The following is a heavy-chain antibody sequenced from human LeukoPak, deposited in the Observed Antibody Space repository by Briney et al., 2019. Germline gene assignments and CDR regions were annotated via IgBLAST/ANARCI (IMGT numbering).Heavy chain of an antibody. D-gene: IGHD7-27*01. J-gene: IGHJ3*02. Sequence: GGSLRLSCAASGFTFDDYAMHWVRQAPGKGLEWVSGISWNSGSIGYADSVKGRFTISRDNAKNSLYLQMNSLRAEDTALYYCAKDVANWGSGAFDIWGQGTMVTVS. CDR2: ISWNSGSI. V-gene: IGHV3-9*01. CDR3: AKDVANWGSGAFDI. CDR1: GFTFDDYA.